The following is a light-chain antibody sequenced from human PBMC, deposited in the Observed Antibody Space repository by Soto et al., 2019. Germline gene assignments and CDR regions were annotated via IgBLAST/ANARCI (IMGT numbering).Light chain of an antibody. Sequence: DIQMTQSPSTLSASVGDRVTITCRASQSISSWLAWYQQKPGKAPKSLIYDASSLQSGVPSRFSGSGSWTEFTLTISSLQPDDFATYYCQHYNDYPYTFGQGTKLEIQ. V-gene: IGKV1-5*01. J-gene: IGKJ2*01. CDR2: DAS. CDR3: QHYNDYPYT. CDR1: QSISSW.